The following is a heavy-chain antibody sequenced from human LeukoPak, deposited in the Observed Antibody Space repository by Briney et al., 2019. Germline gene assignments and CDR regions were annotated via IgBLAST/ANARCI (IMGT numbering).Heavy chain of an antibody. J-gene: IGHJ4*02. Sequence: ASVKVSRKASGYTFTSYDINWVRQATGQGLEWMGWMNPNSGNTGYAQKFQGRVTMTRNTSISTAYMELSSLRSEDTAVYYCARGWSGYDWRGGAQTFDYWGQGTLVTVSS. D-gene: IGHD5-12*01. CDR2: MNPNSGNT. CDR1: GYTFTSYD. CDR3: ARGWSGYDWRGGAQTFDY. V-gene: IGHV1-8*01.